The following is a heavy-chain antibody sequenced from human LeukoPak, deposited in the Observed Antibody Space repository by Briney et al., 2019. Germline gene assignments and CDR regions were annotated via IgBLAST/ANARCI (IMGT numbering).Heavy chain of an antibody. CDR3: ARDSLWFGEAYGMDV. V-gene: IGHV4-59*01. D-gene: IGHD3-10*01. CDR2: IHHSGST. CDR1: GASMSSYY. J-gene: IGHJ6*02. Sequence: SETLSLTCTVSGASMSSYYWSWLRQSPGKRLEWTGYIHHSGSTYYNPPLESRVTISVDTSKNLLSLKLTSVTAADTAVYYCARDSLWFGEAYGMDVWGQGTTVTVSS.